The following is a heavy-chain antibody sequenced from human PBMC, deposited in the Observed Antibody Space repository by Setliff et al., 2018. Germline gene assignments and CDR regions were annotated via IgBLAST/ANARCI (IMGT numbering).Heavy chain of an antibody. CDR3: FGAGTCSY. V-gene: IGHV3-7*01. CDR2: INPDGSEK. D-gene: IGHD3-10*01. Sequence: PGGSLRLSCTASGLTFSNCWVSWVRQAPGKGLGWLASINPDGSEKYYVDSVKGRFTISRDNAKNSLSLQMNSLRTEDTAVYYCFGAGTCSYWGQGTLVTVSS. CDR1: GLTFSNCW. J-gene: IGHJ4*02.